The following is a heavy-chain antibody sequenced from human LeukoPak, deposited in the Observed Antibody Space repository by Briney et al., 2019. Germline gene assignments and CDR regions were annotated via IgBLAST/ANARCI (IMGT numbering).Heavy chain of an antibody. CDR2: ISAYNGNT. CDR3: ARDGHRRYYYDSSGREDAFDI. V-gene: IGHV1-18*01. Sequence: ASVTVSCKASGYTFTNYGISWVRQAPGPGLERMGWISAYNGNTNYAQKLQGRVTMTTDTSTRTVYMELRSLTSDDTAVYYCARDGHRRYYYDSSGREDAFDIWGQGTMVTVSS. J-gene: IGHJ3*02. D-gene: IGHD3-22*01. CDR1: GYTFTNYG.